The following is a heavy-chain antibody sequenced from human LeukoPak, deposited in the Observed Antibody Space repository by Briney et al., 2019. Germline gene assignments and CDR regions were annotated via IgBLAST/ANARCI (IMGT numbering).Heavy chain of an antibody. D-gene: IGHD3-22*01. J-gene: IGHJ4*02. CDR2: IYSGST. CDR1: GGSISSSSYY. CDR3: ARATYYYDSSGYSDYYFDY. Sequence: SETLSLTCTVSGGSISSSSYYWGWIRQPPGKGLEWIGSIYSGSTYYNPSLKSRVTISVDTSKNQFSLKLSSVTAADTAVYYCARATYYYDSSGYSDYYFDYWGQGTLVTVSS. V-gene: IGHV4-39*01.